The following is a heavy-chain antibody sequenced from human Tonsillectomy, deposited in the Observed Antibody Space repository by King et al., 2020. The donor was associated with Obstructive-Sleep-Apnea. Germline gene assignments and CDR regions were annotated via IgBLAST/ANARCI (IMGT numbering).Heavy chain of an antibody. CDR3: ARGSGAAAVNWFDP. CDR2: INHSGST. J-gene: IGHJ5*02. V-gene: IGHV4-34*01. Sequence: VQLQQWGAGLLKPSETLSLTCGVFGGSFSDYYWSWIRQPPGKGLEWIGEINHSGSTNYNPSLESRVAISVDTSKNQFSLKLNLVTAADTAVYYCARGSGAAAVNWFDPWGQGTLVTVSS. D-gene: IGHD6-13*01. CDR1: GGSFSDYY.